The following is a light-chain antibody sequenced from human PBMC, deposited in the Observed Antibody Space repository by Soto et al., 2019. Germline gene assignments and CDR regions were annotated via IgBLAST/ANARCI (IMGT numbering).Light chain of an antibody. V-gene: IGKV1-5*03. Sequence: EIRMTQSPPTLSASVGDRVTITCRASQTISTWLAWYQQKPGKAPKLLIYKASKLENGVPSRFSGSGSGTEFTLTISSLQPDDFAAYYCQQYYSYPWTFGQGTKV. CDR3: QQYYSYPWT. CDR1: QTISTW. J-gene: IGKJ1*01. CDR2: KAS.